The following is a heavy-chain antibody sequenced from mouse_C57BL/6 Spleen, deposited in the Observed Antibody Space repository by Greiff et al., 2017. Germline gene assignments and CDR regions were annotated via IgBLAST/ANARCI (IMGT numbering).Heavy chain of an antibody. D-gene: IGHD1-1*01. Sequence: QVQLKQSGAELARPGASVKMSCKASGYTFTSYTMHWVKQRPGQGLEWIGYINPSSGYTKYNQKFKDKATLTADKSSSTAYMQLSSLTSEDSAVYYCARIPGTPYAMDYWGQGTSVTVSS. CDR1: GYTFTSYT. CDR2: INPSSGYT. CDR3: ARIPGTPYAMDY. J-gene: IGHJ4*01. V-gene: IGHV1-4*01.